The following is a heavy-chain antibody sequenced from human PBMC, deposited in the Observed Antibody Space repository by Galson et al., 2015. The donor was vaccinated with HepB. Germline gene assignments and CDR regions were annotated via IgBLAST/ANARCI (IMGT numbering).Heavy chain of an antibody. CDR3: ATVWSSTNYAMDV. D-gene: IGHD3-3*01. J-gene: IGHJ6*02. Sequence: QSGAEVTKPGESLTISCKGSGSTFTTYWIGWVRQMPGKGLEWMGIIYLGDSDTRYSPSFQGQVTISVDKSITTAYLQWSSLKASDTAMYYCATVWSSTNYAMDVWGQGTTVTVSS. CDR1: GSTFTTYW. V-gene: IGHV5-51*01. CDR2: IYLGDSDT.